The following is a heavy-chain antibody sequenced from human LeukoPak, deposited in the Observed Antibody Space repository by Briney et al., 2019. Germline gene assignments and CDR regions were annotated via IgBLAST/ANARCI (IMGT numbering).Heavy chain of an antibody. CDR3: ARVGAYDILTGYLYYFDH. D-gene: IGHD3-9*01. CDR1: GYTFTGYY. V-gene: IGHV1-2*02. Sequence: GASVKVSCKASGYTFTGYYMHWVRQAPGQGLEWMGWINPNSGGTNYAQKFQGRVTMTRDTSISTAYMELRSLRSDDTAVYYCARVGAYDILTGYLYYFDHWGQGTLVTVSS. CDR2: INPNSGGT. J-gene: IGHJ4*02.